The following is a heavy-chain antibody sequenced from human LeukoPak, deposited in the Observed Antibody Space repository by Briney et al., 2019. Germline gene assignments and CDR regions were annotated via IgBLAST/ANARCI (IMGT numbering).Heavy chain of an antibody. J-gene: IGHJ4*02. D-gene: IGHD6-19*01. CDR3: ASSNSGWSMGYFDY. CDR2: INPNSGGT. Sequence: ASVKVSCKASGYTFTGYYMHWVRQAPGQGLEWMGWINPNSGGTNYAQKFQGRVTMTRDTSISTAYMELSRLRSDDTAVYYCASSNSGWSMGYFDYWGQGTLVTVSS. CDR1: GYTFTGYY. V-gene: IGHV1-2*02.